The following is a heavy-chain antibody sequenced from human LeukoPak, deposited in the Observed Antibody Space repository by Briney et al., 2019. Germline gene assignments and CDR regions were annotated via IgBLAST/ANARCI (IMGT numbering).Heavy chain of an antibody. D-gene: IGHD2-2*02. Sequence: PSETLSLTCTVSGGSISSSSYYWGWIRQPPGKGLEWIVSIYYSGSTYYNPSLKSRVTISVNTSKNQFSLKLSSVTAADTAVYYCARGSGVVPAAIRLYYFDYWGQGTLVTVSS. CDR2: IYYSGST. J-gene: IGHJ4*02. CDR3: ARGSGVVPAAIRLYYFDY. V-gene: IGHV4-39*07. CDR1: GGSISSSSYY.